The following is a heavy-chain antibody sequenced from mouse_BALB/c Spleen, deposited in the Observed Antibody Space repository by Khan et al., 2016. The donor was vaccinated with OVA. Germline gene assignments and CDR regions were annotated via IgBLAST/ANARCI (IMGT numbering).Heavy chain of an antibody. CDR2: ISYSGST. V-gene: IGHV3-2*02. D-gene: IGHD2-3*01. Sequence: QEGGPGLVKPSQSLSLTCTVTGYSITSDYAWNWIRQFPGNKLEWMGYISYSGSTSYNPSLKSRISITRDTSKNQFFLQLNSVTTEDTATYYCARDGSRYNYAMDYWGQGTAVTVSS. CDR1: GYSITSDYA. J-gene: IGHJ4*01. CDR3: ARDGSRYNYAMDY.